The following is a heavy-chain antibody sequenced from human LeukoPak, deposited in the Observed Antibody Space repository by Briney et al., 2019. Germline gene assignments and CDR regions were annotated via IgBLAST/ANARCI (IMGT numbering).Heavy chain of an antibody. CDR2: IQYDGSNE. V-gene: IGHV3-30*02. D-gene: IGHD3-22*01. J-gene: IGHJ3*02. Sequence: PGGCLRLSCAASGLSFIIVGIRGVREAPGEGRGWGAVIQYDGSNEYSEDSVKGRFIISRDNSKNTLYLQMNSLRVEDTAVYYCAVVVVIRSHKQHAFDIWGQGTMVTVSS. CDR3: AVVVVIRSHKQHAFDI. CDR1: GLSFIIVG.